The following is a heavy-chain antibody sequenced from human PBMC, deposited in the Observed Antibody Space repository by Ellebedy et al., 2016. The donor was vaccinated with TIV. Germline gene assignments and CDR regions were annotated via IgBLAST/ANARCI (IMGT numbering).Heavy chain of an antibody. V-gene: IGHV1-3*01. Sequence: ASVKVSCKASGYTFTSYAMHWVRQAPGQRLEWMGWISAGNGNTKYSQKFQGRVTITRDTSASTACMELSSLRSEDTAVYYCARAFLLVVAATDNWFDPWGQGTLVTVSS. D-gene: IGHD2-15*01. J-gene: IGHJ5*02. CDR3: ARAFLLVVAATDNWFDP. CDR1: GYTFTSYA. CDR2: ISAGNGNT.